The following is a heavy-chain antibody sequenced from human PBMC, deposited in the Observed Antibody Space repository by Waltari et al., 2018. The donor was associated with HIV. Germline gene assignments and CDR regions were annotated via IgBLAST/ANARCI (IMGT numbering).Heavy chain of an antibody. D-gene: IGHD1-20*01. CDR3: AKDNALGIYPVYGMDV. J-gene: IGHJ6*02. CDR2: IRYDGSNK. CDR1: GFTFSSYG. Sequence: QVQLVESGGGVVQPGGSLRLSCAASGFTFSSYGMHWVRQAPGKGLEWVAFIRYDGSNKYYADSVKGRFTISRDNSKNTLYLQMNSLRAEDTAVYYCAKDNALGIYPVYGMDVWGQGTTVTVSS. V-gene: IGHV3-30*02.